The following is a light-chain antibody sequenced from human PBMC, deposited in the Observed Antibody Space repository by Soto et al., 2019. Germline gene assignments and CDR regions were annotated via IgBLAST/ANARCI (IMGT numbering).Light chain of an antibody. CDR1: QGISSY. CDR3: QQYYSYLLT. V-gene: IGKV1-8*01. Sequence: AIRMTQSPSSLSASTGDRVTITCRASQGISSYLAWYQQKPGKAPKLLIYAASTLESGVPSRFSGSGSGTDFTLTISCLQSEDVATYYCQQYYSYLLTFGQGTRLEIK. CDR2: AAS. J-gene: IGKJ5*01.